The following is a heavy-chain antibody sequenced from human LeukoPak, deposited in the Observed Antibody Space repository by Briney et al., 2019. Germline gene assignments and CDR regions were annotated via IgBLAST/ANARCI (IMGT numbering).Heavy chain of an antibody. D-gene: IGHD1-7*01. CDR1: GFTFSSYA. CDR2: FSGSGGST. J-gene: IGHJ4*02. Sequence: GGSLRLSCAASGFTFSSYAMSWVRQAPGKGLECISGFSGSGGSTYYADSVKGRFTISRDNAKNSLYLQMNSLRVEDTAVYYCAREGPLDSITGTTFSYWGQGTLVTVSS. CDR3: AREGPLDSITGTTFSY. V-gene: IGHV3-23*01.